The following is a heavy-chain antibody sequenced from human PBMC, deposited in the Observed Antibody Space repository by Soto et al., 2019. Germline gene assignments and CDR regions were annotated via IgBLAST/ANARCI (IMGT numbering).Heavy chain of an antibody. CDR3: ARKGYCSSTSCRKSDNWFDP. CDR1: GFTFSSYA. V-gene: IGHV3-23*01. CDR2: ISGSGGST. D-gene: IGHD2-2*01. J-gene: IGHJ5*02. Sequence: PVGSLRLSCAASGFTFSSYAMSWVRQAPGKGLEWVSAISGSGGSTYYADSVKGRFTISRDNSKNTLYLQMNSLRAEDTAVYYCARKGYCSSTSCRKSDNWFDPWGQGTLVTVSS.